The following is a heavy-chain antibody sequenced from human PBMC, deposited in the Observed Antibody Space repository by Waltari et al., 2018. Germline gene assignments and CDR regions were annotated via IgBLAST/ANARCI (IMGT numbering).Heavy chain of an antibody. Sequence: EVQLVESGGVVVQPGGSLRLSCAASGFTFDNYAMHWVRQAAGKLLYSSFLIHWDGDRTYNADSVKGRFTTARDNSSNSLFLQMNSLRGEDTALYYCARDIGPTGTTAYFDYWGHGTLVTVSS. CDR2: IHWDGDRT. D-gene: IGHD1-7*01. CDR3: ARDIGPTGTTAYFDY. J-gene: IGHJ4*01. V-gene: IGHV3-43D*04. CDR1: GFTFDNYA.